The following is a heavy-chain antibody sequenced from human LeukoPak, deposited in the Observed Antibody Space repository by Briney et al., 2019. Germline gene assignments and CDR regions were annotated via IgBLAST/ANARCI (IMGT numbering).Heavy chain of an antibody. J-gene: IGHJ3*02. D-gene: IGHD3-22*01. CDR2: ISGSGGST. V-gene: IGHV3-23*01. CDR1: GFTFSSYA. CDR3: ARGSPYYDSSGYTKGDAFDI. Sequence: GGSLRLSCAASGFTFSSYAMSWVRQAPGKGLEWVSAISGSGGSTYYTDSVKGRFTISRDNSKNTLYLQMNSLRAEDTAVYYCARGSPYYDSSGYTKGDAFDIWGQGTMVTVSS.